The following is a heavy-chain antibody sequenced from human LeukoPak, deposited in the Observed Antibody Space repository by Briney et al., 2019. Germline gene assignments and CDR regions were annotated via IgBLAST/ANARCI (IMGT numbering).Heavy chain of an antibody. CDR1: GYSFTSYW. Sequence: PGESLRISCKGSGYSFTSYWITWVRQMPGKGLEWMGKIDPSDSYTNYSPSFQGHVTISADKSISTAYLQWSSLKASDTAMYYCARIPLDSSGYYYGGDGFDIWGQGTMVTVSS. D-gene: IGHD3-22*01. CDR3: ARIPLDSSGYYYGGDGFDI. CDR2: IDPSDSYT. V-gene: IGHV5-10-1*01. J-gene: IGHJ3*02.